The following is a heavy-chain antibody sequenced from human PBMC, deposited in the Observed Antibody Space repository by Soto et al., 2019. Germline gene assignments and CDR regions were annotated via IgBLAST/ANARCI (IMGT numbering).Heavy chain of an antibody. CDR3: ARASSITIFHYGMDV. Sequence: GGSLRLSCAASGFTVSSNYMSWVRQAPGKGLEWVSVIYSGGSTYYADSVKGRFTISRDNSKNTLYLQMNSLRAEDTAVYYCARASSITIFHYGMDVWGQGTTVTVSS. CDR1: GFTVSSNY. CDR2: IYSGGST. J-gene: IGHJ6*02. V-gene: IGHV3-53*01. D-gene: IGHD3-9*01.